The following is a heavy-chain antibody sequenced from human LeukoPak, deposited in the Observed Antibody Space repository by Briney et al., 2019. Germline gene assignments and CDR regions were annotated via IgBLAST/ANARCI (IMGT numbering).Heavy chain of an antibody. Sequence: GGSLRLSCAASGFTFSSYAMTWVRQAPGKGLEWVSAISGSGGSTYYAASVKGRFTISRDNSKNTLYLQMNSLRAEDTAVYYCAKDRYYYDSSALQYYFDYWGQGTLVTVSS. V-gene: IGHV3-23*01. CDR2: ISGSGGST. J-gene: IGHJ4*02. CDR1: GFTFSSYA. D-gene: IGHD3-22*01. CDR3: AKDRYYYDSSALQYYFDY.